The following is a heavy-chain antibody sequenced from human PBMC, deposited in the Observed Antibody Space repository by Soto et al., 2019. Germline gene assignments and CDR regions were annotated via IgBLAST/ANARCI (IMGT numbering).Heavy chain of an antibody. CDR2: IYWDDDK. Sequence: SGPTLVNPTQTVTLTGTFFGFSLSTGGVGVGWIRQPPGKALEWLALIYWDDDKRYSPSLKSRLTITKDTSKNQVVLTMTNMDPVDTATYYCAHSRLSEAYSSGWYEGYFDYWGQGTLVTVSS. D-gene: IGHD6-19*01. V-gene: IGHV2-5*02. CDR1: GFSLSTGGVG. CDR3: AHSRLSEAYSSGWYEGYFDY. J-gene: IGHJ4*02.